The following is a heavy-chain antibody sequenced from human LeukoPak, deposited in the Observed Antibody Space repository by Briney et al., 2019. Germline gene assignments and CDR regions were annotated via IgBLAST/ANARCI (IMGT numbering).Heavy chain of an antibody. CDR2: MNPNSGNT. CDR1: GYTFTSYD. V-gene: IGHV1-8*03. D-gene: IGHD2-2*01. CDR3: ARRRGIFSTRGTNWFDP. Sequence: RASVKVSCKASGYTFTSYDINWVRQAPGQGLEWMGWMNPNSGNTGYAQKFQGRVTITRNTSISTAYMELSSLRSEDTAVYYCARRRGIFSTRGTNWFDPWGQGTLVTVSS. J-gene: IGHJ5*02.